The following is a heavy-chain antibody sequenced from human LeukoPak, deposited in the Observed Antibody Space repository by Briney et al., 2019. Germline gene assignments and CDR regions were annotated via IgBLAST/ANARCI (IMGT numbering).Heavy chain of an antibody. V-gene: IGHV4-4*09. CDR1: GGSISSYY. J-gene: IGHJ5*01. D-gene: IGHD3-22*01. CDR2: IYHSGST. Sequence: PETLSLTCTVSGGSISSYYWSWIRQPPGKGLEWIGYIYHSGSTYYNPSLKSRVTISVDTSKNQFSLKLSSVTAADTAVYYCAAFLQDWYNYDSSGIHWFDSWGQGTLVTVSS. CDR3: AAFLQDWYNYDSSGIHWFDS.